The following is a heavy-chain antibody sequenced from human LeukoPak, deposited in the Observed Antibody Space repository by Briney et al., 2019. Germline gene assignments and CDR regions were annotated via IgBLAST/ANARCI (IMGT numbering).Heavy chain of an antibody. D-gene: IGHD6-19*01. CDR2: IYTSGST. V-gene: IGHV4-4*07. Sequence: KPSETLSLTCTVSGGSISSYYWSWIRQPAGKGLEWIGRIYTSGSTNYNPSLKSRVTMSVDTSKNQFSLKLSSVTAADTAVYYCARDPAGYSSGWSSDYWGQGTLVTVSS. J-gene: IGHJ4*02. CDR1: GGSISSYY. CDR3: ARDPAGYSSGWSSDY.